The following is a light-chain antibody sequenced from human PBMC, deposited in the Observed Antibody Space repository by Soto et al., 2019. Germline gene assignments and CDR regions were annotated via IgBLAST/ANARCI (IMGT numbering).Light chain of an antibody. CDR1: QSIRSR. CDR2: DAS. Sequence: DFQMTQSPSTLSASVGDRVTITCRASQSIRSRLAWFQQKPGKPPKLLIYDASSLESGVLQRFSGSGSGTESTPTISLLQTDDFSNYYCQYYRSYWTFGQGTKVE. CDR3: QYYRSYWT. V-gene: IGKV1-5*01. J-gene: IGKJ1*01.